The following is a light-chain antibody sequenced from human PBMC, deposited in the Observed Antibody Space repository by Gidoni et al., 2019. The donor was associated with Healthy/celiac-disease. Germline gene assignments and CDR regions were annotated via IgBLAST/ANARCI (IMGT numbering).Light chain of an antibody. V-gene: IGLV1-44*01. Sequence: QSVLTQPPSASGTPGQRVTISCSGSSSDIGSNTVNWYQQLPGTAPKLLIYTNNQRPSGVPDRFSGSKSGTSASLAIIGLQAEDEAEYYCAAWDDSPNGPVFGGGTKLTVL. CDR2: TNN. CDR3: AAWDDSPNGPV. CDR1: SSDIGSNT. J-gene: IGLJ3*02.